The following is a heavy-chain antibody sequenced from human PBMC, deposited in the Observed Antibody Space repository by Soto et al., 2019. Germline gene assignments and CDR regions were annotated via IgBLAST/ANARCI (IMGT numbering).Heavy chain of an antibody. Sequence: GASVKVSCKVSGYTLTELSMHWVRQAPGKGLEWMGGFDPEDGETIYAQKFQGRVTMTEDTSTDTAYMELRSLRSDDTAVYYCARSVAGLHLGEPFRYWGQGTLVTVSS. CDR2: FDPEDGET. CDR1: GYTLTELS. CDR3: ARSVAGLHLGEPFRY. J-gene: IGHJ4*02. V-gene: IGHV1-24*01. D-gene: IGHD3-16*01.